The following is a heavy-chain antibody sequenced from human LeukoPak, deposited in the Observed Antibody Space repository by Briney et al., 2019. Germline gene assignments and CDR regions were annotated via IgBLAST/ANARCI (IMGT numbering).Heavy chain of an antibody. CDR2: IRSKTDGGTT. Sequence: GRSLRLSCAASGFTFITSGMHWVRQAPGKGLEWVGRIRSKTDGGTTDYVAPVKGRFTISRDDSKNTLYLQMNSLKTEDTAVYYCTTGLLVYHTGTFDYWGQGTLVTVSS. CDR1: GFTFITSG. J-gene: IGHJ4*02. V-gene: IGHV3-15*01. CDR3: TTGLLVYHTGTFDY. D-gene: IGHD2-15*01.